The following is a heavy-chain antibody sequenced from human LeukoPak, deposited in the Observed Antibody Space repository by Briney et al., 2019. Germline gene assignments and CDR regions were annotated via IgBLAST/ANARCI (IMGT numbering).Heavy chain of an antibody. V-gene: IGHV3-23*01. Sequence: PGGSLRLSCVASGITFSNYAVSWVRQAPEKGLDWVSVISGSAHKIRYADSVKGRFTISRDNAKNSLYLQMNSLRAEDTAVYYCGRVSESLVNGGVSWSFDNWGQGTLVTVSS. D-gene: IGHD2-15*01. J-gene: IGHJ4*02. CDR1: GITFSNYA. CDR2: ISGSAHKI. CDR3: GRVSESLVNGGVSWSFDN.